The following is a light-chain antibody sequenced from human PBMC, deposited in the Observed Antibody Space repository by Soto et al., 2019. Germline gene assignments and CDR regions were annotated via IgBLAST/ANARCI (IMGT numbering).Light chain of an antibody. V-gene: IGKV3-15*01. CDR3: QQYNNWPPWT. J-gene: IGKJ1*01. Sequence: EIVMTQSPATLSVSPGERAPFSCRASKSVSTNLAWYQQKPGQAPRLLIYGASTRATGIPARFSGSGSGTEFTLTISSLQSEDFAVYYCQQYNNWPPWTFGQGTKVEIK. CDR2: GAS. CDR1: KSVSTN.